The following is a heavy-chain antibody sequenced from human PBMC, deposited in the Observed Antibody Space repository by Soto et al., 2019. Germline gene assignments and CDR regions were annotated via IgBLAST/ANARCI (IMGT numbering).Heavy chain of an antibody. CDR1: VFTFSSYG. Sequence: PVGSLRLSCASSVFTFSSYGMHCVRHSPGKWLEWVAVISYDGSNKYYADSVKGRFTISRDNSKNTLYLQMNSLRAEDTAVYYCAKDPYCSSTSCYGWSYYGMEVWGQGTTVNVSS. V-gene: IGHV3-30*18. D-gene: IGHD2-2*01. CDR2: ISYDGSNK. CDR3: AKDPYCSSTSCYGWSYYGMEV. J-gene: IGHJ6*01.